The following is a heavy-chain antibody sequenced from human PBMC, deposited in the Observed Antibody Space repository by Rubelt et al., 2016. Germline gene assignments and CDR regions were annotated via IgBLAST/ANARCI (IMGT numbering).Heavy chain of an antibody. CDR1: GGSFSGYY. CDR2: INHSGKT. J-gene: IGHJ6*02. D-gene: IGHD2/OR15-2a*01. Sequence: QVQLQQWGAGLLKPSETLSLTCAVYGGSFSGYYWSWIRQPPGKGLEWIGEINHSGKTNYNPSLKSRVTVSVDTSKSQVSVKLGSVTPDDTAVYFCTRGFLKTGMDVWGHGTTVTVSS. V-gene: IGHV4-34*01. CDR3: TRGFLKTGMDV.